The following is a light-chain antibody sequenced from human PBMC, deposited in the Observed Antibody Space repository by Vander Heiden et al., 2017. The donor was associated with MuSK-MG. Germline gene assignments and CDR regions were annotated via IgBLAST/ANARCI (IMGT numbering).Light chain of an antibody. CDR1: QSVTRNY. CDR3: QQDGSPLS. V-gene: IGKV3-20*01. CDR2: GAS. J-gene: IGKJ4*01. Sequence: EIVLTQSPGTLSLSPGERATLSCRASQSVTRNYLAWYQQKPGQAPRLLMYGASSRAPGISDRFSGGGSGTDFTLTIGRLEPEDYAVYYCQQDGSPLSFGGGTKLEIK.